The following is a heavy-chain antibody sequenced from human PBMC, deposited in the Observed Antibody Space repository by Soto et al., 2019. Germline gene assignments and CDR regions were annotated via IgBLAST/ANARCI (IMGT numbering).Heavy chain of an antibody. Sequence: QVQLQESGPGLVKPSETLSLTCAVSGGSLAGSNWWSWVRQPPGKGLEWIGEIYHSGSTNYNPSLKSRVTVSVDKSKNQFSLNLNSVTAADTAVYYCARHTDSIVVPAASAFDIWGQGTMVTVSS. CDR3: ARHTDSIVVPAASAFDI. CDR1: GGSLAGSNW. V-gene: IGHV4-4*02. J-gene: IGHJ3*02. D-gene: IGHD2-2*01. CDR2: IYHSGST.